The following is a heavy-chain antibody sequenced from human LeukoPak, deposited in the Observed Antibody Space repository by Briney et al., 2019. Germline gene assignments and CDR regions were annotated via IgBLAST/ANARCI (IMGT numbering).Heavy chain of an antibody. D-gene: IGHD1-26*01. CDR2: ISGVTTNT. CDR3: AKHNTGNYYDY. CDR1: GFTFSSCA. V-gene: IGHV3-23*01. J-gene: IGHJ4*02. Sequence: PGGSLRLSCAASGFTFSSCAMSWVRQAPGKGLEWVSTISGVTTNTYYADSVKGRSTISRDNSKNTLSLQMSSLRAEDAAVYYCAKHNTGNYYDYWGQGALVTVSS.